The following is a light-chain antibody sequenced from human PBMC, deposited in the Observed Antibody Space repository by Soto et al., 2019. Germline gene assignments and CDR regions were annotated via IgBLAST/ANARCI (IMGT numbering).Light chain of an antibody. CDR2: DVT. Sequence: QSVLTQPPSASGSPGQSVTISCTGTSSDVGGYNYVSWYQQHPGKAPKLMIYDVTSRPSGVPDRFSGSKSGNTASLTVSGLQAEDEADYYCTSYAGSNNFVAFGGGTKLTVL. J-gene: IGLJ2*01. CDR1: SSDVGGYNY. V-gene: IGLV2-8*01. CDR3: TSYAGSNNFVA.